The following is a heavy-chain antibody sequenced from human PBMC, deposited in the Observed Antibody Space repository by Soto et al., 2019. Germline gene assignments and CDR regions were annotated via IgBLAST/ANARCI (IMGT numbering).Heavy chain of an antibody. CDR3: AAVSVGLVAPAIDAFDS. CDR2: IGVGSGNT. D-gene: IGHD2-15*01. J-gene: IGHJ3*02. CDR1: GFTFTSSA. V-gene: IGHV1-58*01. Sequence: QIQLVQSGPEVKKPGTSVKVSCKSSGFTFTSSAVQWVRQARGQRLEWIGWIGVGSGNTNYAQKFQERVTITIDMSTITAYMELSSLRYEDTSVYYCAAVSVGLVAPAIDAFDSWGQGTMVTVSS.